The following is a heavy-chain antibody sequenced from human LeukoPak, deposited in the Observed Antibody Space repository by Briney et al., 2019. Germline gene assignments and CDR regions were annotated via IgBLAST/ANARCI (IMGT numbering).Heavy chain of an antibody. D-gene: IGHD1-1*01. J-gene: IGHJ4*02. V-gene: IGHV3-64D*09. CDR2: ISSNGGST. Sequence: GGSLRLSCSASGFTFSAYAMYCVRQAPGEGLEYVSGISSNGGSTFYADSVKGRFTISRDNSKNTLYLQMSSLRAEDTAVYYCVKITSVTGGDCWGQGTRLTVSS. CDR3: VKITSVTGGDC. CDR1: GFTFSAYA.